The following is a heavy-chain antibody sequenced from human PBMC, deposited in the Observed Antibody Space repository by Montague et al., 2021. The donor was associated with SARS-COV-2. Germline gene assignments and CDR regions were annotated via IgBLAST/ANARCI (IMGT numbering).Heavy chain of an antibody. CDR1: GFTLSNYD. Sequence: SLRLSCAASGFTLSNYDMNWIRQAPGKGLEWVSSVSYSSTYIYYADSVKGRFSISRDNAQNSLSLQTNNLRADDTAVYYCVRDQSPMGFDYWGQGTLVTVSS. J-gene: IGHJ4*02. V-gene: IGHV3-21*03. CDR2: VSYSSTYI. CDR3: VRDQSPMGFDY. D-gene: IGHD5-24*01.